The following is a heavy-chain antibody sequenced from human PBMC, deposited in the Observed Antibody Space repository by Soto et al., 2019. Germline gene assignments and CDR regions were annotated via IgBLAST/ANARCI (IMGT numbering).Heavy chain of an antibody. CDR2: INSANGNT. J-gene: IGHJ4*02. D-gene: IGHD6-19*01. Sequence: ASVKVSCKASGYTFTSHAMHWVRQAPGQRLEWMGWINSANGNTKYSEKFQGRVAFTRDTAASTAYMDLGSLKSEDTAVYFCARVQGGWARFASWGQGTLVTVSS. V-gene: IGHV1-3*01. CDR1: GYTFTSHA. CDR3: ARVQGGWARFAS.